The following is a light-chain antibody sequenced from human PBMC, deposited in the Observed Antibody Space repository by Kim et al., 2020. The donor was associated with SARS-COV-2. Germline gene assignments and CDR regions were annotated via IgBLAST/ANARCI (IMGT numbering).Light chain of an antibody. J-gene: IGLJ3*02. V-gene: IGLV10-54*04. CDR1: TSTVGILG. CDR2: SNT. CDR3: SAWDVSLNSWV. Sequence: APPTSPGTTSTVGILGAAWLHPHQGLPPNLLSYSNTHRPSGISARFSASRSGNTPSLTIAGLQPEDEADYFCSAWDVSLNSWVFGEGTQLTVL.